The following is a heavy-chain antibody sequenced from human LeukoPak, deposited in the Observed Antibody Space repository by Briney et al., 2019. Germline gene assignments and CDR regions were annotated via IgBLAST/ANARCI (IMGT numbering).Heavy chain of an antibody. CDR2: ISYDGSNK. J-gene: IGHJ4*02. CDR1: GFTFSSYA. V-gene: IGHV3-30*04. CDR3: ARGSLSITMIVPGLDY. Sequence: GGSLRLSCAASGFTFSSYAMHWVRQAPGKGLEWVAVISYDGSNKYYADSVKGRFTISRDNSKNKLYLQMNSLRAEDTAVYYCARGSLSITMIVPGLDYWGQGTLVTVSS. D-gene: IGHD3-22*01.